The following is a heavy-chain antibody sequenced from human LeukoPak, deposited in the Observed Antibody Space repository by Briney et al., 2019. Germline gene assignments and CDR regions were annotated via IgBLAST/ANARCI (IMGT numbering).Heavy chain of an antibody. CDR3: ARVCSTTTCYPANDY. V-gene: IGHV3-64*02. D-gene: IGHD2-2*01. CDR2: ITSNGGST. J-gene: IGHJ4*01. CDR1: GFAFSNYA. Sequence: GGCVRLSCAASGFAFSNYAMHWVRQAPGKGLEYVSAITSNGGSTYYADSVKGRFTISRDNSKSTLYLHMGSLRAEDMAVYYCARVCSTTTCYPANDYWGHGTLVTVSS.